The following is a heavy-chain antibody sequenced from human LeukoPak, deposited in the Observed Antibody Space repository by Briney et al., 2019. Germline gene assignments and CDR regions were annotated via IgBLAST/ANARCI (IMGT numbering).Heavy chain of an antibody. D-gene: IGHD3-10*01. J-gene: IGHJ4*02. V-gene: IGHV4-61*02. CDR1: GGSISSGSYY. Sequence: SETLSPTCTVSGGSISSGSYYWSWIRQPAGKGLEWIGRIYTSGSTNYNPSLKSRVTISVDTSKNQFSLKLSSVTAADTAVYYCARDRGRVVRGVISHYFDYWGQGALVTVSS. CDR2: IYTSGST. CDR3: ARDRGRVVRGVISHYFDY.